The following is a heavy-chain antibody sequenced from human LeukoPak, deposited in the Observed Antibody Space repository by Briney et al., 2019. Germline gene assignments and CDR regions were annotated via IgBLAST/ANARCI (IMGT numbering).Heavy chain of an antibody. V-gene: IGHV3-66*01. D-gene: IGHD3-22*01. CDR1: GFTFSSYA. J-gene: IGHJ4*02. Sequence: PGESLRLSCAASGFTFSSYAMSWVRQGPGKGLEWVSVIYSGGSTYYADSVKGRFTISRDNSKNTLYLQMNSLRAEDTAVYYCARARLMYYYDSSGYLDYWGQGTLVTVSS. CDR2: IYSGGST. CDR3: ARARLMYYYDSSGYLDY.